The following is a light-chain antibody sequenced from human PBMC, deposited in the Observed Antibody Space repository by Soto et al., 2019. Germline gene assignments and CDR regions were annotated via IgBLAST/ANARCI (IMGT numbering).Light chain of an antibody. CDR1: SSDVGAYKY. Sequence: QSVLTQPPSASGAPGQSVTISCTGTSSDVGAYKYVSWYQQYPGKAPKLMIYEVSKRPSGVPDRFSGSKSGNTASLTVSGFQAEDEADYYCTSYAGSNIWVFGGGTELTVL. V-gene: IGLV2-8*01. J-gene: IGLJ3*02. CDR2: EVS. CDR3: TSYAGSNIWV.